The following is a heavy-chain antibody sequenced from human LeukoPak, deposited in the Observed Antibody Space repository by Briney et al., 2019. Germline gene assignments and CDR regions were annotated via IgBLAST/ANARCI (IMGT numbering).Heavy chain of an antibody. CDR1: GFTVSTNC. J-gene: IGHJ5*02. V-gene: IGHV3-53*01. D-gene: IGHD1-26*01. Sequence: PGGSLRLSCAASGFTVSTNCMTWVRQAPGKGLEWVSTIYSGCTTYYADSVKGRFTISRDNAKNLLYLQMNSLRAEDTAVYYCARGGHGAADQWGQGTLVTVSS. CDR3: ARGGHGAADQ. CDR2: IYSGCTT.